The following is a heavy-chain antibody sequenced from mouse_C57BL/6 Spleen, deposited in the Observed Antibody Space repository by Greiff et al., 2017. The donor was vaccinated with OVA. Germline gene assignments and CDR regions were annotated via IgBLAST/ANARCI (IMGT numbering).Heavy chain of an antibody. CDR2: IYPSDSET. CDR1: GYTFTSYW. CDR3: ARSGAYYSNSWFAY. Sequence: QVQLQQPGAELVRPGSSVKLSCKASGYTFTSYWMDWVKQRPGQGLEWIGNIYPSDSETHYNQKFKDKATLTVDKSSSTAYMQLSSLTSEDSAVYYCARSGAYYSNSWFAYWGQGTLVTVSA. D-gene: IGHD2-5*01. V-gene: IGHV1-61*01. J-gene: IGHJ3*01.